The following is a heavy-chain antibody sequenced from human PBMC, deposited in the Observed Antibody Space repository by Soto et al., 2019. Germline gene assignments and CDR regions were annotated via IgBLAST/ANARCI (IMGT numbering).Heavy chain of an antibody. V-gene: IGHV4-59*01. J-gene: IGHJ4*02. D-gene: IGHD5-18*01. Sequence: PSETLSLTCTVSGGSISSYYWSWIRQPPGKGLEWIGYIYYSGSTNYNPSLKSRVTISVDTSKNQFSLKLSSVTAADTAVYYCARGGDSYGEFDYWGQGTLVTVS. CDR3: ARGGDSYGEFDY. CDR2: IYYSGST. CDR1: GGSISSYY.